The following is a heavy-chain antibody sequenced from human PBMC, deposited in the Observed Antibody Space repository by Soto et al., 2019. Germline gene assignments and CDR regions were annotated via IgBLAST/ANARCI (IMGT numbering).Heavy chain of an antibody. D-gene: IGHD3-16*01. V-gene: IGHV3-7*01. CDR1: GFSFSGPW. CDR2: IKGDESAT. CDR3: ACYTYQRAVGH. J-gene: IGHJ4*02. Sequence: EVQLVESGGGLVQPGGSLRLSCAASGFSFSGPWMSWVRQAPGKGLEWVANIKGDESATSYVDSVKGRFTISRDNTKNLLYLQMNSLRAEDTAVYYCACYTYQRAVGHWGQGTLVTVSS.